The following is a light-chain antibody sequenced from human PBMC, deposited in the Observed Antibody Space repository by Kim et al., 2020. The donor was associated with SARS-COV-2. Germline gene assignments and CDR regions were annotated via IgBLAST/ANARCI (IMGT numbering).Light chain of an antibody. CDR1: QYVDSRY. V-gene: IGKV3-20*01. Sequence: VLTQSPATLSLSPGEGATLSCRASQYVDSRYLAWYQQRPGQAPRLLIYGGSNRATDIPDRFSGSGSGTDFTLTINRLAPDDFAVYYCQQYGSSPHLTFGGGTKVDIK. CDR2: GGS. CDR3: QQYGSSPHLT. J-gene: IGKJ4*01.